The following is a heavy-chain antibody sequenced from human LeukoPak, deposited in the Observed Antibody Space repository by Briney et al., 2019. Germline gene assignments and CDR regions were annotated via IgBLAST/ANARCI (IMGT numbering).Heavy chain of an antibody. CDR3: VKNYGGKSVFGY. V-gene: IGHV3-30*02. D-gene: IGHD4-23*01. J-gene: IGHJ4*02. Sequence: GGSLRLSCAASGFTFSSSGMHCVRQAPGKGLEWVAFIAYDGNYRDHTDSVRGRFTISRDNSKNTLHLQMDSLRTEDTAIYYCVKNYGGKSVFGYWGQGTLVTVSS. CDR1: GFTFSSSG. CDR2: IAYDGNYR.